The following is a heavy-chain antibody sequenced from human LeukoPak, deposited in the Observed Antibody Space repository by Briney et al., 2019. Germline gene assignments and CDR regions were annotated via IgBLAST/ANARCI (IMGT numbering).Heavy chain of an antibody. CDR1: GFTFSGYE. CDR2: ISSSGSTI. D-gene: IGHD4-11*01. CDR3: ARAVTSPGMDV. Sequence: GGSLRLSCAASGFTFSGYEMNWVRQAPGKGLEWVSYISSSGSTIYYADSVKGRFTISRDNAKKSLYIKMKSLRADDAAVYYCARAVTSPGMDVWGQGTTVTVSS. V-gene: IGHV3-48*03. J-gene: IGHJ6*02.